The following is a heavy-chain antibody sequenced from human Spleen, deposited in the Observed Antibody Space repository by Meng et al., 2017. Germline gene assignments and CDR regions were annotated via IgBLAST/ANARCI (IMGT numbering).Heavy chain of an antibody. D-gene: IGHD3-22*01. V-gene: IGHV3-23*01. J-gene: IGHJ4*02. Sequence: GGSLRLSCAASGFTFSNYAMSWVRQAPGKGLEWVSIISDSGGSKYYADSVKGRSTISRDNSKNTLYLQMNSLRAEDTAVYYCARAGGYYDSSAYYYNSWGQGTLVTVSS. CDR1: GFTFSNYA. CDR2: ISDSGGSK. CDR3: ARAGGYYDSSAYYYNS.